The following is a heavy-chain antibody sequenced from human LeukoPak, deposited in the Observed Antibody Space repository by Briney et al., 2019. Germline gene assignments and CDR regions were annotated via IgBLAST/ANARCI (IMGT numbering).Heavy chain of an antibody. V-gene: IGHV3-23*01. CDR2: IATNADNT. Sequence: GGSLRLSCAASGFSFSSYAMSWVRQAPGKGLEWVSLIATNADNTHYADSVKGRFTISRDNSRNTLFLQMNSLRAEDTAVYYCAKDLDGSGHYYDFQHWGQGTVVTVSS. CDR1: GFSFSSYA. D-gene: IGHD3-22*01. J-gene: IGHJ1*01. CDR3: AKDLDGSGHYYDFQH.